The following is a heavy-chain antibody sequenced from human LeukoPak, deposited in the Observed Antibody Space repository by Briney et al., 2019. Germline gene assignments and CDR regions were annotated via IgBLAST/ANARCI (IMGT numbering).Heavy chain of an antibody. CDR2: IIGSGGST. D-gene: IGHD5-12*01. CDR3: ARDSDIVATTYYFDY. Sequence: GRSLTPSCPASGFTFSSYATSCVRQAPGKGLEWDSSIIGSGGSTYYADSVKGRFTISRDNSKNTLYLQMNSLRAEDTAVYYCARDSDIVATTYYFDYWGQGTLVTVSS. J-gene: IGHJ4*02. CDR1: GFTFSSYA. V-gene: IGHV3-23*01.